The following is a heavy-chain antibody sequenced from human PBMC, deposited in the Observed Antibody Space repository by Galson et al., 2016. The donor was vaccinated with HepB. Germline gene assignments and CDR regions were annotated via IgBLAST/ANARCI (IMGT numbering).Heavy chain of an antibody. CDR2: IYYSGST. J-gene: IGHJ4*02. CDR3: AVSTKIVVAY. Sequence: ETLSLTCTVSGGSISSSSFYWGWVRQAPGKGLEWTGNIYYSGSTDYNPSLKSRVTISVDTSKNQFSLKLRSVTAADTAVYYCAVSTKIVVAYWGQGTRVTVSS. CDR1: GGSISSSSFY. V-gene: IGHV4-39*01. D-gene: IGHD2-15*01.